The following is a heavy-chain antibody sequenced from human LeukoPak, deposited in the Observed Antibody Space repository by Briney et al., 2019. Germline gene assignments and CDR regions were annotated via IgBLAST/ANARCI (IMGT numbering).Heavy chain of an antibody. J-gene: IGHJ4*02. Sequence: PVKVSCKASGGTFSSYAISWVRQAPGQGLELMGRIIPIFGTANYAQKFQGRVTITTDESTSTAYMELSSLRSEDTAVYYCARVRGTLGFDYWGQGTLVTVSS. D-gene: IGHD2/OR15-2a*01. CDR3: ARVRGTLGFDY. CDR1: GGTFSSYA. V-gene: IGHV1-69*05. CDR2: IIPIFGTA.